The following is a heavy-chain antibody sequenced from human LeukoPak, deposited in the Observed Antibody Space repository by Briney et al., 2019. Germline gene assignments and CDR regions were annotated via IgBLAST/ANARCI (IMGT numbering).Heavy chain of an antibody. Sequence: SVKVACMPYGGTFSNYAISWVRQAPGQGLEWMGRIIPIFGTTNYAQKYQGRVTITTDESTRTAYMELSSLRSEDTAVYYCARGGEANYYDTSGYYLYYYWGQGTLVTVSS. J-gene: IGHJ4*02. CDR2: IIPIFGTT. CDR3: ARGGEANYYDTSGYYLYYY. V-gene: IGHV1-69*05. D-gene: IGHD3-22*01. CDR1: GGTFSNYA.